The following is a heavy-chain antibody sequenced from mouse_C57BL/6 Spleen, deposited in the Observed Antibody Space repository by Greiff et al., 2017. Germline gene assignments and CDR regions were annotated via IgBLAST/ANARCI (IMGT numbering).Heavy chain of an antibody. V-gene: IGHV14-3*01. D-gene: IGHD2-1*01. J-gene: IGHJ4*01. CDR2: IDPANGNT. CDR3: ARRIYYGNYDYAMDY. Sequence: EVQLQESVAELVRPGASVKLSCTASGFNIKNTYMHWVKQRPEQGLEWIGRIDPANGNTKYAPKFQGKATITADTSSNTAYLQLSSLTSEDTAIYYCARRIYYGNYDYAMDYWGQGTSVTVSS. CDR1: GFNIKNTY.